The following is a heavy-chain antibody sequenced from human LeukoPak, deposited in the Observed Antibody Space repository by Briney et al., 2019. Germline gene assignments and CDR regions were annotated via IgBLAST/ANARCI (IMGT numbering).Heavy chain of an antibody. CDR1: GGSFSGYY. D-gene: IGHD4-11*01. V-gene: IGHV4-34*01. Sequence: SETLSLTCAVYGGSFSGYYWSWIRQPPGKGLEWIGEIHHSGSTNYNPSLKSRVTMSVDTSKNQFSLKLSSVTAADTAVYYCARVLPTTVTTMIWFDPWGQGTLVTVSS. J-gene: IGHJ5*02. CDR3: ARVLPTTVTTMIWFDP. CDR2: IHHSGST.